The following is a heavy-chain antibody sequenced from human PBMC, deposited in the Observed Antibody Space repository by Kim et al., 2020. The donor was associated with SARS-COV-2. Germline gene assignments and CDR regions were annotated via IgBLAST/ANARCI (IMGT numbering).Heavy chain of an antibody. D-gene: IGHD3-3*01. CDR3: ASWGTIFERADRNWFDP. J-gene: IGHJ5*02. Sequence: LQSRVPISVDTSKNQFSLKLSSVTAADTAVYYCASWGTIFERADRNWFDPWGQGTLVTVSS. V-gene: IGHV4-59*01.